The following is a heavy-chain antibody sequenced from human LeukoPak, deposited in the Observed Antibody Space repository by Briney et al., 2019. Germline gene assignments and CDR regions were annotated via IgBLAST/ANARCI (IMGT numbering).Heavy chain of an antibody. V-gene: IGHV1-2*02. CDR1: GYTFTGYY. CDR2: INPNSGGT. D-gene: IGHD3-3*01. Sequence: GASVKVSCKASGYTFTGYYMHWVRQAPGQGLEWMGWINPNSGGTNYAQKFQGRVTMTRDTSISTAYMELSRLRSDDTAVYYCASFYRNYDFWSGYSAAEYFQHWGQGTLVTVSS. J-gene: IGHJ1*01. CDR3: ASFYRNYDFWSGYSAAEYFQH.